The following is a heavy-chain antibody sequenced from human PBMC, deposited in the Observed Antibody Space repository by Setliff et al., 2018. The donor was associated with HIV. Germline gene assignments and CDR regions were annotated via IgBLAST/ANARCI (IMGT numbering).Heavy chain of an antibody. D-gene: IGHD5-12*01. Sequence: SETLSLTCIVSGASIRSYYWAWIRQSPGRGLQYLGHLYYSGSTNYNPSLKSLITMSMETSKNQFSLQLSSVTAADTAVYYCARIPWVATLWGGAFDLWGHGTMVTVSS. CDR1: GASIRSYY. CDR2: LYYSGST. V-gene: IGHV4-59*01. CDR3: ARIPWVATLWGGAFDL. J-gene: IGHJ3*01.